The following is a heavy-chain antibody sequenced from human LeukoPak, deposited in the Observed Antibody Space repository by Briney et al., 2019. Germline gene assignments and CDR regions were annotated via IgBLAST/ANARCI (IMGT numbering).Heavy chain of an antibody. Sequence: GASVKVSCKASGYTFTGYYMHWVRQAPGQGLEWMGWINPNSSGTNYAQKFQGRVTMTRDTSISTAYMELSRLRSDDTAVYYCARMKHYYGSGSYYNYFDYWGQGTLVTVSS. CDR1: GYTFTGYY. CDR2: INPNSSGT. V-gene: IGHV1-2*02. J-gene: IGHJ4*02. D-gene: IGHD3-10*01. CDR3: ARMKHYYGSGSYYNYFDY.